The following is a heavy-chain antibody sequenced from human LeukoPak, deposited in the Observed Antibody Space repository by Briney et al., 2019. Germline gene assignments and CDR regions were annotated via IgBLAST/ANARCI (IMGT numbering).Heavy chain of an antibody. D-gene: IGHD1-26*01. CDR3: AKDVGKWESLHFFDY. J-gene: IGHJ4*02. Sequence: GGSLRLSCLTSGFTLSTNAISWVRQAPGKGLEWISGISGSGASTYYADSVKGRFTISRDDSRNTLYLQMNSLRGDDTAVYYCAKDVGKWESLHFFDYWGQGTLVTVSS. CDR2: ISGSGAST. CDR1: GFTLSTNA. V-gene: IGHV3-23*01.